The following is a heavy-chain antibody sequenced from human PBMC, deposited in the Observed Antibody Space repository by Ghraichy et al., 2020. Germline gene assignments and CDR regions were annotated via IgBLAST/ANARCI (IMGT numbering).Heavy chain of an antibody. D-gene: IGHD3-9*01. Sequence: SETLSLTCAVYGWSFSGYYWSWIRQPPGKGLEWIGEINHSGSTNYNPSLKSRVTISVDTSKNQFSLKLSSVTAADTAVYYCARGKYYDILRFRSILTGYAYFDYWGQGTLVTVSS. CDR1: GWSFSGYY. CDR2: INHSGST. CDR3: ARGKYYDILRFRSILTGYAYFDY. J-gene: IGHJ4*02. V-gene: IGHV4-34*01.